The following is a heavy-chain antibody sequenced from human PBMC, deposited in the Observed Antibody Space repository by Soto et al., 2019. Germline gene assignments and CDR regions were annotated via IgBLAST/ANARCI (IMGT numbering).Heavy chain of an antibody. Sequence: QVQLQQWGSGLLKPSETLSLTCAIYGGSFSDYYWHWIRQSPGKGLEWIGEIHLSGRVNFTPSLKSRATLPMNTSKNQFSPTLTSVTAADTAVYFCARTPTRGASAWLDPWGRGNLVTVSS. CDR2: IHLSGRV. CDR1: GGSFSDYY. V-gene: IGHV4-34*01. J-gene: IGHJ5*02. CDR3: ARTPTRGASAWLDP. D-gene: IGHD1-26*01.